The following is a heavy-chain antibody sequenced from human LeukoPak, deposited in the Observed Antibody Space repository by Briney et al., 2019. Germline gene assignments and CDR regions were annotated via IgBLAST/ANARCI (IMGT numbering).Heavy chain of an antibody. J-gene: IGHJ5*02. D-gene: IGHD2-2*01. V-gene: IGHV3-23*01. CDR3: AKDQDIVVVPAAIWFDR. CDR2: ISGSGGST. CDR1: GFTFSSYA. Sequence: PGGSLRLSCAASGFTFSSYAMSWVGQAPGKGLEWVSAISGSGGSTYYADSVKGRFTISRDNSKNTLYLQMNSLRAEDTAVYYCAKDQDIVVVPAAIWFDRWGQGTLVSVSS.